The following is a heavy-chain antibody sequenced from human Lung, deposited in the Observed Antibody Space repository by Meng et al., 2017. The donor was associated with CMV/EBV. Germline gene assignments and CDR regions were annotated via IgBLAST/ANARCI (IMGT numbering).Heavy chain of an antibody. CDR2: IYYSGST. D-gene: IGHD2-15*01. CDR1: GGSISSYY. CDR3: ARVRHYGGRHWFDP. V-gene: IGHV4-59*01. Sequence: LSXPVSGGSISSYYWRWIRQPPGKGLEWIGYIYYSGSTNYNPSLKSRVTISVDTSKNQFSLKLSSVTAADTALYYCARVRHYGGRHWFDPSGQGTLVTVSS. J-gene: IGHJ5*02.